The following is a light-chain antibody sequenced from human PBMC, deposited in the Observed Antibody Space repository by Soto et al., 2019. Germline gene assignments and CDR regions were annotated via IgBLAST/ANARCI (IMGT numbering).Light chain of an antibody. Sequence: EIVLTQSPGTLSLSPGERATLSCRAGQSVSSSYLAWYQQKPGQAPRLLIYGASSRATGIPDRFSGSGSGTDFTLTISRLEPEDFAVYYCQQYGSSWWTFGQGTKV. V-gene: IGKV3-20*01. CDR3: QQYGSSWWT. CDR2: GAS. J-gene: IGKJ1*01. CDR1: QSVSSSY.